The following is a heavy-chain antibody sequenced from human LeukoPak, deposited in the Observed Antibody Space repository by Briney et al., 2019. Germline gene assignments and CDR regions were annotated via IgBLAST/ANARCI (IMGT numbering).Heavy chain of an antibody. J-gene: IGHJ4*02. CDR1: GGSISSSSYY. D-gene: IGHD4-17*01. CDR3: ARQNGDYLWYLDY. CDR2: IYYSGST. Sequence: SETLSLTCTVSGGSISSSSYYRGWIRQPPGKGLEWIGSIYYSGSTYYNPSLKSRVTISVDTSKNQFSLRLTSVTAADTAIYYCARQNGDYLWYLDYWGQGTLVTVSS. V-gene: IGHV4-39*07.